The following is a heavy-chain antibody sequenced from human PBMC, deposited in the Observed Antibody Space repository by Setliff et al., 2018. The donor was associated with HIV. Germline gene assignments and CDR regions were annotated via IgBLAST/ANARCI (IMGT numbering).Heavy chain of an antibody. CDR3: AREYCTGANCYDY. V-gene: IGHV1-3*03. J-gene: IGHJ4*02. D-gene: IGHD2-8*02. CDR1: GYTFTSYG. CDR2: INTGSGNT. Sequence: ASVKVSCKASGYTFTSYGITWVRQAPGQRPEWMAWINTGSGNTKYLQDFQGRVTITRDASASTAYMELGSLTSADMAIYYCAREYCTGANCYDYWGQGTLVTVSS.